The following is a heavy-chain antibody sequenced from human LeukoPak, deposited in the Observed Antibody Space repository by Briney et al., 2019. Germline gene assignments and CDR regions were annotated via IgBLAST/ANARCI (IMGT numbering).Heavy chain of an antibody. CDR3: ARDASRIQLWPL. CDR1: GGSISSSNW. D-gene: IGHD5-18*01. J-gene: IGHJ4*02. V-gene: IGHV4-4*02. CDR2: IYYSGST. Sequence: SGTLSLTCAVSGGSISSSNWWNWVRQPPGKGLEWIGSIYYSGSTHYSSSLKSRVTISVDMSKNQFSLKLSSVTAADTAIYYCARDASRIQLWPLWGQGTLVTVSS.